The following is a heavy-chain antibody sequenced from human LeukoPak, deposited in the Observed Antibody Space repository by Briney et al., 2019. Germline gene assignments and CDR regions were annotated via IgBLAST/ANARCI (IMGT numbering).Heavy chain of an antibody. D-gene: IGHD3-3*01. J-gene: IGHJ4*02. CDR3: AKDAHIGSRFGVASTKDY. CDR1: GFTFSSYG. V-gene: IGHV3-30*02. Sequence: GGSLRLSCAASGFTFSSYGMHWVRQAPGKGLEWVAFIRYGGSNKYYADSVKGRFTISRDNSKNTLYLQMNSLRAEDTAVYYCAKDAHIGSRFGVASTKDYWGQGTLVTVSS. CDR2: IRYGGSNK.